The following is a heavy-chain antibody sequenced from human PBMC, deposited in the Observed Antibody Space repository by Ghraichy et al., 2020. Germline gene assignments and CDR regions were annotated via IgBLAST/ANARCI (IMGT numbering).Heavy chain of an antibody. D-gene: IGHD2-15*01. V-gene: IGHV4-31*02. J-gene: IGHJ6*02. CDR2: IYYSGST. CDR3: AGYCSGAICYSEASGAGYYYGMDV. CDR1: GGSISSGDYY. Sequence: SQTLSLTCTVSGGSISSGDYYWSWIRQHPGKGLEWIGYIYYSGSTYYIPSFKGRVSISVDMSKNQFSLKLSSVTAADTAVYYCAGYCSGAICYSEASGAGYYYGMDVWGQGTMVTVSS.